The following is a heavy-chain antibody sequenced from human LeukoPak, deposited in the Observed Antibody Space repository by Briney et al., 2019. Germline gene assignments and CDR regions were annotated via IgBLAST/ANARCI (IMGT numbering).Heavy chain of an antibody. J-gene: IGHJ5*02. V-gene: IGHV4-30-4*01. CDR2: YHSGST. Sequence: SQTLSLTCTVSGASINSDNYYWSWIRQSPGKGLEWLGSYHSGSTDYSPSLRRRVSMSVDTSRNQFSLKVNSVTAADTAVYYCARDQVSRWFYRWGQGILVTVSS. CDR3: ARDQVSRWFYR. CDR1: GASINSDNYY.